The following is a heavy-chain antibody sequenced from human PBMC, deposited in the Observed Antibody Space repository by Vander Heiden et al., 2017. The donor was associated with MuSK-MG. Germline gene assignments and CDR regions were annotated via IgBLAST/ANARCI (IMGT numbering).Heavy chain of an antibody. V-gene: IGHV1-2*02. J-gene: IGHJ4*02. Sequence: QVQLVQSGPEVRKPGASVKVSCKASGYNFTGYYIHWVRQAPGQGLEWMGWINPNSGATDFAQTLQGRVTVTRDTSITTAYMELNRLRSEDTAVYYCASVGGTVRVVQKKEFDYWGQGTMVIVSS. CDR1: GYNFTGYY. CDR2: INPNSGAT. D-gene: IGHD1-26*01. CDR3: ASVGGTVRVVQKKEFDY.